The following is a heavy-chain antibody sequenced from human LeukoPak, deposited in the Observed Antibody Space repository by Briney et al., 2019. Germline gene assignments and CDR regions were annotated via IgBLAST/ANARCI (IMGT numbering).Heavy chain of an antibody. Sequence: SQTLSLTCTVSGGSISSGDYYWSWIRQPPGKGLEWIGYIYYSGSPYYNPSPKSRVTISVYTSKNQFSLKLSSVTAADTAVYYCAREGTPVTTLYYCYYYMHVWGKGTTVTVSS. CDR2: IYYSGSP. J-gene: IGHJ6*03. D-gene: IGHD4-17*01. V-gene: IGHV4-30-4*08. CDR1: GGSISSGDYY. CDR3: AREGTPVTTLYYCYYYMHV.